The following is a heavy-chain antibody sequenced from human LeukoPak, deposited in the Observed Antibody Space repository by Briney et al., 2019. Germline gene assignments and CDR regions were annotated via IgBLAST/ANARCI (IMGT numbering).Heavy chain of an antibody. D-gene: IGHD1-26*01. CDR3: AKDRAVGAAIYDFDY. Sequence: GGSLRLSCAASGFTFSSYAMHWVRQAPGKGLEWVAVIASDGRDKKYVDSVKGRFTISRDNSRSTLFLQMNSLRPEDTAVYYCAKDRAVGAAIYDFDYWGQGNLVTVSS. V-gene: IGHV3-30*18. CDR1: GFTFSSYA. CDR2: IASDGRDK. J-gene: IGHJ4*02.